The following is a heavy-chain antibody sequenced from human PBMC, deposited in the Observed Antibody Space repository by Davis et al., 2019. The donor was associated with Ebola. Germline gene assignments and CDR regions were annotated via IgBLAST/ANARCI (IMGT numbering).Heavy chain of an antibody. Sequence: PSETLSFTCAVSGGPIYTNKWWSWVRQAPGKGPEWVANIKEDGRERTYLDSVKGRFTVSRDNDKKILFLQMNSLRVEDTAVYYCAKERGILRFLEWPSRGYQHYGMDFWGKGTTVTVSS. CDR1: GGPIYTNKW. J-gene: IGHJ6*04. V-gene: IGHV3-7*01. CDR3: AKERGILRFLEWPSRGYQHYGMDF. D-gene: IGHD3-3*01. CDR2: IKEDGRER.